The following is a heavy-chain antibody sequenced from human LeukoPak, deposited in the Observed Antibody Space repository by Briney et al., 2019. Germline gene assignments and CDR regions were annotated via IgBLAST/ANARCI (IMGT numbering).Heavy chain of an antibody. CDR3: ARAPVVPAAIDLLHESYYYYGMDV. CDR1: GGSLSGYY. J-gene: IGHJ6*02. V-gene: IGHV4-34*01. D-gene: IGHD2-2*01. Sequence: SETLSLTRAVHGGSLSGYYWSWIRQPPGKGLEWIGEINHSGSTNYNPSLKSRVTISVDTSKNQFSLKLSSVTAADTAVYYCARAPVVPAAIDLLHESYYYYGMDVWGQGTTVTVSS. CDR2: INHSGST.